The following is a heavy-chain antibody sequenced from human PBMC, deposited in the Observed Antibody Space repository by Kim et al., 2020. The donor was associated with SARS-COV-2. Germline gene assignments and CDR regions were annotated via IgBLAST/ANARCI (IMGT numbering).Heavy chain of an antibody. V-gene: IGHV3-48*02. D-gene: IGHD5-18*01. CDR3: ASARGYSFGYYFDS. Sequence: AGSVKGRFTISRDNAKNSVYLQMSSLRDEDTAVYYCASARGYSFGYYFDSWGQGTRVTVSS. J-gene: IGHJ4*02.